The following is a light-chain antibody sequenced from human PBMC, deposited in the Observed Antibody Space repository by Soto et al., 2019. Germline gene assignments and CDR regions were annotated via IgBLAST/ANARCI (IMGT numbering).Light chain of an antibody. CDR3: SSYAGSNNL. CDR2: EVS. J-gene: IGLJ2*01. Sequence: QSALTQPPSASGSPGQSVTIYCTGTSSDIGGYNFVSWYQQHPGKAPKVMIHEVSKRPSGVPDRFSGSKSGNTASLTVSGLQAEDEADYYCSSYAGSNNLFGGGTKLTVL. V-gene: IGLV2-8*01. CDR1: SSDIGGYNF.